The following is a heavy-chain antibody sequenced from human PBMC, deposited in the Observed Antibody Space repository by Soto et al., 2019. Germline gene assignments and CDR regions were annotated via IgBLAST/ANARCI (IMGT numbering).Heavy chain of an antibody. CDR2: ISDTAHRI. V-gene: IGHV3-23*01. CDR3: VILALGKFDF. J-gene: IGHJ4*02. Sequence: EVQLLESGGGLFQPGGPLRLSGSAPGSSFGGIPLPWVRQAPGKGREWVSSISDTAHRIFHADSVKGRFTISRDNSRNSLYLQMNSLRAEDTALYYCVILALGKFDFWGQGTLVIVSS. CDR1: GSSFGGIP. D-gene: IGHD1-26*01.